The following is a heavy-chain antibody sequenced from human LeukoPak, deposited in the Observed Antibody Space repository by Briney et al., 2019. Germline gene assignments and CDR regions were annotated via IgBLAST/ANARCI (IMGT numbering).Heavy chain of an antibody. CDR2: INSDGSST. CDR1: GFTFSSYW. D-gene: IGHD3-22*01. V-gene: IGHV3-74*01. J-gene: IGHJ4*02. CDR3: ARDSLYYTGVGDYFDY. Sequence: PGWSLRLSCAASGFTFSSYWMHWVRQAPGKGLVWVSRINSDGSSTSYADSVKGRFTISRDNAKNTLYLQMNSLRAEDTAVYYCARDSLYYTGVGDYFDYWGQGTLVTVSS.